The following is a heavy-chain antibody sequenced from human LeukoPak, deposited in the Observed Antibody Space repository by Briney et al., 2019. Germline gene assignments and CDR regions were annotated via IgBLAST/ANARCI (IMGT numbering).Heavy chain of an antibody. CDR1: GGTFISYA. D-gene: IGHD3-22*01. CDR2: IIPIFGTA. J-gene: IGHJ5*02. CDR3: ARDGPRYYYDSSGYYYGWFDP. Sequence: SVKVSCKASGGTFISYAISWVRQAPGQGLEWMGGIIPIFGTANYAQKFQGRVTITADESTSTAYMELSSLRSEDTAVYYCARDGPRYYYDSSGYYYGWFDPWGQGTLVTVSS. V-gene: IGHV1-69*13.